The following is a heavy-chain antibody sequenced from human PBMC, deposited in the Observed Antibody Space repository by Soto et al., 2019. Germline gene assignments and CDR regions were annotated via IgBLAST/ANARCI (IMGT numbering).Heavy chain of an antibody. CDR2: IFYSGNT. CDR3: ARGEYFYDSSGPDL. CDR1: GGSTSRSSYY. J-gene: IGHJ2*01. D-gene: IGHD3-22*01. V-gene: IGHV4-39*01. Sequence: PSETLSLTCTVSGGSTSRSSYYWGWIRQPSGKGLEWIGSIFYSGNTYYNPSLKSRVTISVDTSKNQFSLKLSSVTAADTAVYYCARGEYFYDSSGPDLWGRGTLVTVSS.